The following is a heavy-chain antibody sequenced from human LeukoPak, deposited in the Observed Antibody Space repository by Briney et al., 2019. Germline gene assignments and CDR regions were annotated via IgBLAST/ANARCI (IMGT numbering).Heavy chain of an antibody. CDR1: GFTFSTYT. J-gene: IGHJ4*02. CDR2: ISSGSTTI. V-gene: IGHV3-48*02. Sequence: GGSLRLSCAASGFTFSTYTMNWVRQAPGKGLEWVSYISSGSTTIYYADSVKGRFTISRDNAKNSLYLQMNSLRDEDTAVYYCARDGWLQIPFDYWGQGILVTVSS. D-gene: IGHD5-12*01. CDR3: ARDGWLQIPFDY.